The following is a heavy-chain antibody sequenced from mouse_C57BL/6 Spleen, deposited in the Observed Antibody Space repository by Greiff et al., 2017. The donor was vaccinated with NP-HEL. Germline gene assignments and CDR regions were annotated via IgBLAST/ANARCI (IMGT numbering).Heavy chain of an antibody. V-gene: IGHV2-9*01. J-gene: IGHJ1*03. D-gene: IGHD2-12*01. CDR1: GFSLTSYG. CDR2: IWGGGST. Sequence: VKLVESGPGLVAPSQSLSITCTVSGFSLTSYGVDWVRQPPGKGLEWLGVIWGGGSTNYNSALMSRLSISKDNSKSQVFLKMNSLQTDDTAMYYCAKRPSQLEGHWYFDVWGTGTTVTVSS. CDR3: AKRPSQLEGHWYFDV.